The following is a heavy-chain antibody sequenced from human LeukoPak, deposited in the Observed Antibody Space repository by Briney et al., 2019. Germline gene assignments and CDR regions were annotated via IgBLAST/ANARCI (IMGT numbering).Heavy chain of an antibody. Sequence: ASVKVSCKAVGYTFTSHYMHWVRRAPGQGLEWMGIINPSGGSPSYAQKIQGRVTMTRDTSTSTVYMELSSLRSEDTAVYYCARVSVGATYFRAFDIWGQGTMVTVSS. CDR3: ARVSVGATYFRAFDI. CDR2: INPSGGSP. V-gene: IGHV1-46*01. D-gene: IGHD1-26*01. J-gene: IGHJ3*02. CDR1: GYTFTSHY.